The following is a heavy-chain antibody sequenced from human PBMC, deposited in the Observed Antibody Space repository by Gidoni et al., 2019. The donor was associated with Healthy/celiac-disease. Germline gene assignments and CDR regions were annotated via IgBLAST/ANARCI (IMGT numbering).Heavy chain of an antibody. Sequence: EVQLVESGGGLVKPGGSLRLSCAASGFTFSNAWMSWVRQAPGKGLEWVGRIKSKTDGGTTDYAAPVKGRFTISRDDSKNTLYLQMNSLKTEDTAVYYCTTESLLWFGEDDYWGQGTLVTVSS. V-gene: IGHV3-15*01. CDR1: GFTFSNAW. CDR2: IKSKTDGGTT. D-gene: IGHD3-10*01. CDR3: TTESLLWFGEDDY. J-gene: IGHJ4*02.